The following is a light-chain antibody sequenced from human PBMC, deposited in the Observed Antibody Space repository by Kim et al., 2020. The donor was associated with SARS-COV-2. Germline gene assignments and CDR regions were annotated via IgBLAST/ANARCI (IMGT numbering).Light chain of an antibody. CDR3: QQCDGYSSWT. CDR1: QTINNW. J-gene: IGKJ1*01. V-gene: IGKV1-5*03. Sequence: SVGDRVSITCRASQTINNWLAWYQQKPGKAPKLLIYKASSLQSGVPSRFSGSGSGTEFTLTISSLQPDDFATYYCQQCDGYSSWTFGQGTKVDTK. CDR2: KAS.